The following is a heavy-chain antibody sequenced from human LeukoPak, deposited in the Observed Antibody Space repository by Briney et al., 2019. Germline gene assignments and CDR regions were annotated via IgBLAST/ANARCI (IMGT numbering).Heavy chain of an antibody. Sequence: SETLSLTCSVSGASINSHYWTWIRQPAGKGLEWIGRIYISGSTNYSPSLKSRVTMSVDTSKNQFSLNLISVTAADTAVYYCARELNPLPGTYYFDYWGQGILVTVSS. D-gene: IGHD2-15*01. CDR3: ARELNPLPGTYYFDY. CDR2: IYISGST. J-gene: IGHJ4*02. V-gene: IGHV4-4*07. CDR1: GASINSHY.